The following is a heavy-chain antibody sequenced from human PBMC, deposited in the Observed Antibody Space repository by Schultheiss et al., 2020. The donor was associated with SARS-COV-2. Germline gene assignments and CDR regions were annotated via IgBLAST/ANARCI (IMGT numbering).Heavy chain of an antibody. CDR2: IKSKTDGGTT. Sequence: GGSLRLSCAASGFTVSSNYMSWVRQAPGKGLEWVGRIKSKTDGGTTDYAAPVKGRFTISRDDSKNTLYLQMNSLKTEDTAVYYCTTGIMTSYYYGMDVWGQGTTVTVSS. J-gene: IGHJ6*02. D-gene: IGHD4-11*01. CDR3: TTGIMTSYYYGMDV. CDR1: GFTVSSNY. V-gene: IGHV3-15*01.